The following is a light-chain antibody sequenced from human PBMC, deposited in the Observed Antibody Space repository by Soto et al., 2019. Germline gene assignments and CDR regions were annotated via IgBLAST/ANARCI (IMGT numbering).Light chain of an antibody. CDR2: ADS. J-gene: IGLJ2*01. Sequence: VLTQPPSVSVAPGQTASITCGGNNIGSKSVHWYQQRPGQAPVLVVFADSDRPSGIPDRFSGSHSGNTATLTISRVEAGDEADYYCQVWDSSGDHVVFGGGTKLTVL. CDR3: QVWDSSGDHVV. V-gene: IGLV3-21*02. CDR1: NIGSKS.